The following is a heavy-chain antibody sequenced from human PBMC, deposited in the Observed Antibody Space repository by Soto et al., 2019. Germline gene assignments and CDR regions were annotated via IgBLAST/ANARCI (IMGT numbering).Heavy chain of an antibody. CDR1: GYSFTNYW. Sequence: GESLKISCEGVGYSFTNYWIAWVRQMPGKGLEWMGTIYPGDSDMRYSPSFRGQVTMSVDKSINTAYLQWGSLTASDTDKYYCARLSREFWSGFDNWGQGTLVTVSS. V-gene: IGHV5-51*01. CDR3: ARLSREFWSGFDN. D-gene: IGHD3-3*01. J-gene: IGHJ5*02. CDR2: IYPGDSDM.